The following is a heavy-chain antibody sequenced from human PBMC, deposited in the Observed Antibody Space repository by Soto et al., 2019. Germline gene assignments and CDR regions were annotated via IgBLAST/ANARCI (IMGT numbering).Heavy chain of an antibody. CDR1: GGSINNYY. D-gene: IGHD2-15*01. V-gene: IGHV4-59*01. Sequence: QVQLQESGPGLVKPSETLSLTCTVSGGSINNYYWSWIRQTPGKALEWIGYIYYTGSVNYNPSLKSRVTISVDTSKSQFSLKLRSVTAADTAMYYCARYPLHCSGSNCYNFYYGLDVWGQGTTVTVSS. CDR2: IYYTGSV. CDR3: ARYPLHCSGSNCYNFYYGLDV. J-gene: IGHJ6*02.